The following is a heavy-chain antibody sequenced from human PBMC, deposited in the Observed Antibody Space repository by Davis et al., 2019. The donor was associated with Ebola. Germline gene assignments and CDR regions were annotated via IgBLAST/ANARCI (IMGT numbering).Heavy chain of an antibody. CDR1: GYSFTCYW. Sequence: GESLKISCAGSGYSFTCYWIGWVRQLPGKGPEWIGIIYPGDSDTRYSPSFQGQVTIPADKFTNTAYLQWSSLEASDTAMDYCTGMPYYYYGTDVWGQGTTVTVSS. J-gene: IGHJ6*02. V-gene: IGHV5-51*01. D-gene: IGHD2-2*01. CDR3: TGMPYYYYGTDV. CDR2: IYPGDSDT.